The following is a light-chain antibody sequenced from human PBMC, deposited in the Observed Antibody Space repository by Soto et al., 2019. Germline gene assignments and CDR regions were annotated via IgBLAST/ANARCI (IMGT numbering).Light chain of an antibody. CDR2: GAS. CDR1: QSVSSSY. V-gene: IGKV3-20*01. CDR3: QQYAHT. Sequence: EIVLTQSPGTLSLSPGERATLSCRASQSVSSSYLAWYQQKPGQAPWLLIYGASSRATGIPDRFSGSGSGTDFTLTISRLEPEDFAVYYCQQYAHTLGQGTKLEIK. J-gene: IGKJ2*01.